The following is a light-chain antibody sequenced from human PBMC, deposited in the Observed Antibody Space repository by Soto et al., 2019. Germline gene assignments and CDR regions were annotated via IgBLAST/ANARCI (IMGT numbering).Light chain of an antibody. Sequence: EIVMTQSPAILAVSLGERATLSCRASQSVSSNLAWYQQKPGQAPRLLIYGASTRATGIPARFSASGSGTDFTLTISDVQPEDFALYYCHQRQSWPRTFGQGTKVDI. V-gene: IGKV3-15*01. CDR1: QSVSSN. CDR3: HQRQSWPRT. J-gene: IGKJ1*01. CDR2: GAS.